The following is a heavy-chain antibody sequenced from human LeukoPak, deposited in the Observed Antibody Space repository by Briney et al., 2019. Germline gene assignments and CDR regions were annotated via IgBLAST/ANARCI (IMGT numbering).Heavy chain of an antibody. Sequence: AGGSLRLSCATSGFAFSNTGMTWVRQAPDRGLEWVSTISPTGEGTHYADSVKGRFTISRDNSKNTLSLFMDSLRADHTATYYCARDAGGAWPFDYWGQGTRVIVSS. CDR3: ARDAGGAWPFDY. V-gene: IGHV3-23*01. J-gene: IGHJ4*02. CDR1: GFAFSNTG. D-gene: IGHD4-17*01. CDR2: ISPTGEGT.